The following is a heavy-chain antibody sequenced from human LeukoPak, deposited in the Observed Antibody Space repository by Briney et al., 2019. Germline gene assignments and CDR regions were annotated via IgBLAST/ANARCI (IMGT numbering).Heavy chain of an antibody. CDR2: IYHSGST. V-gene: IGHV4-30-2*01. Sequence: PSETLSLTCAVSGGSISSGGYSWSWIRQPPGKGLEWIGYIYHSGSTYYNPSLKSRVTISVDRSKNQFSLKLSSVTAADTAVYYCARGPRRITMISNAGTGYFQHWGQGTLVTVSS. J-gene: IGHJ1*01. CDR3: ARGPRRITMISNAGTGYFQH. D-gene: IGHD3-22*01. CDR1: GGSISSGGYS.